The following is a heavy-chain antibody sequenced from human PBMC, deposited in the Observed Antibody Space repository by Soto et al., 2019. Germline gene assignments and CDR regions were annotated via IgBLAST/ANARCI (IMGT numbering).Heavy chain of an antibody. CDR3: AKDRLRAGGLVPIPLDAFDL. V-gene: IGHV3-30*18. CDR1: GFRFSSFG. CDR2: MSNDGSKK. J-gene: IGHJ3*01. Sequence: SLTLSCESSGFRFSSFGMHWVRQAQGKGLEWVAVMSNDGSKKFYADSVKGRFIISRDNSKNTLYLQVYSLRIEDTAVYYCAKDRLRAGGLVPIPLDAFDLWGRGTMVTVSS. D-gene: IGHD6-19*01.